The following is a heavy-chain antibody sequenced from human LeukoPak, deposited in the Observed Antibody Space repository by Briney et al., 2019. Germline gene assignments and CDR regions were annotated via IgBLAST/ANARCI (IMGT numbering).Heavy chain of an antibody. Sequence: ASVKVSCKASGGTFSSYAISWVRQAPGQGLEWMGGIIPIFGTANYAQKFQGRVTITADESTSTAYMELSSLRSEDTAVYYCARDPGYYGSGSEYYFDYWGQGTLVTVSS. D-gene: IGHD3-10*01. V-gene: IGHV1-69*13. J-gene: IGHJ4*02. CDR2: IIPIFGTA. CDR1: GGTFSSYA. CDR3: ARDPGYYGSGSEYYFDY.